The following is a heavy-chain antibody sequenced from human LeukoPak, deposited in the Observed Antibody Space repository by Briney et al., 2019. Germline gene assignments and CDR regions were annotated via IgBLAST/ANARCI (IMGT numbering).Heavy chain of an antibody. Sequence: SQTLSLTCTVSGGSISSGGYYWSWIRQHPGKGLEWIGYIYYSGSTYYNPSLKSRVTISVDTSKNQFSLKLSSATAADTAVYYCARETGTTVNWFDPWGQGTLVTVSS. V-gene: IGHV4-31*03. CDR3: ARETGTTVNWFDP. D-gene: IGHD1-7*01. J-gene: IGHJ5*02. CDR1: GGSISSGGYY. CDR2: IYYSGST.